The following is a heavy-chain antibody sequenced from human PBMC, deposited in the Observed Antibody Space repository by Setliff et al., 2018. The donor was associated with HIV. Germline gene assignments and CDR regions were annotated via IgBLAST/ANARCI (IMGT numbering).Heavy chain of an antibody. V-gene: IGHV4-34*01. CDR2: VSPTGST. CDR3: AREGTYSGTYWVRRVASFDI. J-gene: IGHJ3*02. D-gene: IGHD1-26*01. CDR1: GGSLSGYY. Sequence: SETLSLTCDVYGGSLSGYYWRWIRQPPGKGLEWIGAVSPTGSTNYNPSLKSRITISADTPKNQFSLKLSSVTAADTAVYYCAREGTYSGTYWVRRVASFDIWGQGTMVTVSS.